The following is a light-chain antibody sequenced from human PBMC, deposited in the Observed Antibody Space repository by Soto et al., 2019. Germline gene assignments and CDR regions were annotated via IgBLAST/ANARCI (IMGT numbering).Light chain of an antibody. CDR3: AAWDDSLNGYV. V-gene: IGLV1-36*01. Sequence: QSVLTQPPSVSEAPRQRVTISCSGSSSNIGNNAVNWYQQFPGKAPKLLIYYDDLLPSGVSDRFSGSKSGTSASLAIIGLQSEDEADYYCAAWDDSLNGYVFGTGTKVTVL. J-gene: IGLJ1*01. CDR1: SSNIGNNA. CDR2: YDD.